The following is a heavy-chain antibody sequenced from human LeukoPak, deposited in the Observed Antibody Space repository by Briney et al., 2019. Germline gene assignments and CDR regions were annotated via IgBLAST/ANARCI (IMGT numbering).Heavy chain of an antibody. CDR3: ARGRRSPKGAYTYGFQYTWFDP. Sequence: PSETLSLTCTVSGGSVSSGSYYWSWIRQTPGKGLEWIGEINHSGSTNYNPSLESRVTISVDTSKNQFSLRLRSVTAADTAVFYCARGRRSPKGAYTYGFQYTWFDPWGQGTLVTVSS. D-gene: IGHD5-18*01. CDR1: GGSVSSGSYY. J-gene: IGHJ5*02. V-gene: IGHV4-39*07. CDR2: INHSGST.